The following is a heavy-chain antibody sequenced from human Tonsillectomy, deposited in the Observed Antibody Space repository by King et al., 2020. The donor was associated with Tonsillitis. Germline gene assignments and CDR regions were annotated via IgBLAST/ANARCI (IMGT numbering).Heavy chain of an antibody. V-gene: IGHV1-2*04. D-gene: IGHD6-19*01. Sequence: QLVQSGAEVKKPGASVKVSCKASGYTFTGYYIHWVRQAPGQGLEWMGWINPNSGGTNFAQKFQGWVTMTRDTSIRTAYMELSRLNSDDTAVFYCATGPYSNGWYVADYWGQGTLVTVSS. J-gene: IGHJ4*02. CDR3: ATGPYSNGWYVADY. CDR1: GYTFTGYY. CDR2: INPNSGGT.